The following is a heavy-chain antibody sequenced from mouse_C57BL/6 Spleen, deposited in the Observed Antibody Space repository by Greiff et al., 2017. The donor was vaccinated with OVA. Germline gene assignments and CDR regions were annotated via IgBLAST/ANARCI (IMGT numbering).Heavy chain of an antibody. CDR3: AREGGYQPGAY. CDR2: INPNNGGT. CDR1: GYTFTDYN. V-gene: IGHV1-18*01. D-gene: IGHD2-2*01. Sequence: VQLKQSGPELVKPGASVKIPCKASGYTFTDYNMDWVKQSHGKSLEWIGDINPNNGGTIYNQKFKGKATLTVDKSSSTAYMELRSLTSEDTAVYYCAREGGYQPGAYWGQGTLVTVSA. J-gene: IGHJ3*01.